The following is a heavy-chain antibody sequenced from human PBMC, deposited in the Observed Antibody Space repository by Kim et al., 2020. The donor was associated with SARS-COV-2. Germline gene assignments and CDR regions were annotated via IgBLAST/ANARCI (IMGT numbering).Heavy chain of an antibody. CDR3: AREDETSYSSSWYKAFDI. V-gene: IGHV3-30-3*01. Sequence: GGSLRLSCAASGFTFSSYAMHWVRQAPGKGLEWVAVISYDGSNKYYADSVKGRFTISRDNSKNTLYLQMNSLRAEDTAVYYCAREDETSYSSSWYKAFDIWGQGTMVTVSS. J-gene: IGHJ3*02. CDR1: GFTFSSYA. D-gene: IGHD6-13*01. CDR2: ISYDGSNK.